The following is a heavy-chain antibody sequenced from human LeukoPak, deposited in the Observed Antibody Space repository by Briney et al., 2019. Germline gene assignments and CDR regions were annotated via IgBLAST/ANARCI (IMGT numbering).Heavy chain of an antibody. Sequence: SETLSLTCTVSGGSISSYYWSWIRQPPGKGLEWIGYIYYSGSTNYSPSLKSRVTISVDTSKNQFSLKLSSVTAADTAVYYCARDFGGSYYFDYWGQGTLVTVSS. CDR2: IYYSGST. CDR3: ARDFGGSYYFDY. D-gene: IGHD1-26*01. CDR1: GGSISSYY. J-gene: IGHJ4*02. V-gene: IGHV4-59*01.